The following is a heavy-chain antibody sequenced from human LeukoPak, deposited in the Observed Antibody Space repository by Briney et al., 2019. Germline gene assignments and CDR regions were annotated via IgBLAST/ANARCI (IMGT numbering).Heavy chain of an antibody. CDR2: INTDGSST. J-gene: IGHJ4*02. D-gene: IGHD3-10*01. CDR1: GFTFSSYW. Sequence: GGSLRLSCAASGFTFSSYWMHWVRQAPGKGLVWVSRINTDGSSTSYADSVKGRFTISRDNAKNTLYLQMNSLRAEDTAVYYCAETRGDFHPGNWGQGTLVTVSS. V-gene: IGHV3-74*01. CDR3: AETRGDFHPGN.